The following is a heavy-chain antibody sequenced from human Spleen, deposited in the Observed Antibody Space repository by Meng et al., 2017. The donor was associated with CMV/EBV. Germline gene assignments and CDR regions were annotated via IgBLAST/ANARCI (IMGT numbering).Heavy chain of an antibody. V-gene: IGHV1-69*05. D-gene: IGHD3-9*01. CDR2: IIPIFGTA. CDR1: GGTFSSYT. CDR3: ARSVPVNYDILTYYGMDV. Sequence: SVKVSCKASGGTFSSYTINWVRQATGQGLEWMGGIIPIFGTANYAQKFQGRVTMTRNTAISTAYMELSSLRSEDTAVYYCARSVPVNYDILTYYGMDVWGQGTTVTVSS. J-gene: IGHJ6*02.